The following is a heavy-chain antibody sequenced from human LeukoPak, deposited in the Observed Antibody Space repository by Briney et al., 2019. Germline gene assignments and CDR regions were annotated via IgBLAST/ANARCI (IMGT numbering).Heavy chain of an antibody. V-gene: IGHV1-46*01. CDR3: ARGIGYYDSSGPFDY. Sequence: GASVKVSCKASGYTFTSYAMNWVRQAPGQGLEWMGIINPSGGSTSYAQKFQGRVTMTRDTSTSTVYMELSSLRSEDTAVYYCARGIGYYDSSGPFDYWGQGTLVTVSS. CDR2: INPSGGST. D-gene: IGHD3-22*01. J-gene: IGHJ4*02. CDR1: GYTFTSYA.